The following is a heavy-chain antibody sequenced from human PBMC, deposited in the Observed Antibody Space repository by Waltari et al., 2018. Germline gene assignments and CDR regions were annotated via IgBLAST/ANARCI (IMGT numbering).Heavy chain of an antibody. CDR1: GFTFNSHW. V-gene: IGHV3-7*01. CDR3: ARNKLRLDY. CDR2: IKPDASDK. J-gene: IGHJ4*02. Sequence: EVQVVESGGGSVQPGGSLRLSCAASGFTFNSHWMSWVGQAPGKGLEWVANIKPDASDKYYVDSVKGRFTISRDNAKNSLYLQMNSLRAEDTAIYYCARNKLRLDYWGPGTLVTVSS. D-gene: IGHD3-10*01.